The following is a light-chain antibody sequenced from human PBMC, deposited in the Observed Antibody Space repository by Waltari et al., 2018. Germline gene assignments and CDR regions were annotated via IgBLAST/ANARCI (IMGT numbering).Light chain of an antibody. CDR2: DNN. CDR1: SSNIGGYY. V-gene: IGLV1-51*01. CDR3: GAWDSSLSARV. J-gene: IGLJ2*01. Sequence: QSVLTQPPSVSGDPGQRVTLSCTGSSSNIGGYYVYWYQQFPGTAPKLLIYDNNKRPSGVSDRFSGSKSGTSASLTITGLQPGDEADYYCGAWDSSLSARVFGGGTRLTVL.